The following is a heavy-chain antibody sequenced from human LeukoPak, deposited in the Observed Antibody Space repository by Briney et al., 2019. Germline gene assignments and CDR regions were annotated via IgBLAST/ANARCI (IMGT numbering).Heavy chain of an antibody. J-gene: IGHJ4*02. V-gene: IGHV3-49*04. CDR2: IRSKAYGGTT. D-gene: IGHD4-23*01. Sequence: QPGRSLRLSCTASGFTFGDYAMSWVRQAPGKGLEWVGFIRSKAYGGTTEYAASVKGRFTISRDDSKSIAYLQMNSLKTEDTAVYYCTREGVTHYFDYWGQGTLVTFSS. CDR3: TREGVTHYFDY. CDR1: GFTFGDYA.